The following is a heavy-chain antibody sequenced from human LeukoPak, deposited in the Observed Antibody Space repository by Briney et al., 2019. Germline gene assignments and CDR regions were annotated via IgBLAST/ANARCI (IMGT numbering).Heavy chain of an antibody. J-gene: IGHJ4*02. V-gene: IGHV1-2*02. D-gene: IGHD3-22*01. Sequence: ASVKVSCKASGYTFTSYDINWVRQATGQGLEWMGWMNPNSGGTNYAQKFQGRVTMTRDTSISTAYMELSRLRSDDTAVYYCATEPYYYDSRYFDYWGQGTLVTVSS. CDR3: ATEPYYYDSRYFDY. CDR2: MNPNSGGT. CDR1: GYTFTSYD.